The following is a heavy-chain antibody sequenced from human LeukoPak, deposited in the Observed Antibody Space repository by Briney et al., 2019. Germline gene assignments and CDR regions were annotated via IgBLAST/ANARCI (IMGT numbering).Heavy chain of an antibody. D-gene: IGHD3-9*01. V-gene: IGHV3-23*01. CDR3: AKWGDYDILTAYYVPDY. J-gene: IGHJ4*02. CDR1: GFTFSSYA. CDR2: ITGSDGSS. Sequence: GASLRLSCAASGFTFSSYAMSWVRQAPGKGLEWVLAITGSDGSSYYADSVKGRFTISRDNSKNTLYLQVNSLRAEDTAVYYCAKWGDYDILTAYYVPDYWGQGTPVTVSS.